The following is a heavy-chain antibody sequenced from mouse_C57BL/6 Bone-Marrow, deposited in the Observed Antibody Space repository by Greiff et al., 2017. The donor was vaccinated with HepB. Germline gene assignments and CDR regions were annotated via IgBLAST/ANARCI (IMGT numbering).Heavy chain of an antibody. CDR2: ISYSGST. D-gene: IGHD1-1*01. CDR1: GYSITSDY. V-gene: IGHV3-8*01. CDR3: ASTVVAPYWYFDV. Sequence: EVKLVESGPGLAKPSQTLSLTSSVTGYSITSDYWNWIRKFPGNKLEYMGYISYSGSTYYNPSLKSRISITRDTSKNQYYLQLNSVTTEDTATYYCASTVVAPYWYFDVWGTGTTVTVSS. J-gene: IGHJ1*03.